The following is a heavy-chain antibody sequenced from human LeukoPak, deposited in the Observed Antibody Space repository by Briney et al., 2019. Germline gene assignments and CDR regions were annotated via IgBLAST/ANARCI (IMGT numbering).Heavy chain of an antibody. Sequence: PGRSLRLSCAASGFTFSSYAMHWVRQAPGEGLEWVAVISYDGSNKYYADSVKGRFTISRDNSKNTLYLQMNSLRAEDTAVYYCASGWEFDPWGQGTLVTVSS. CDR2: ISYDGSNK. V-gene: IGHV3-30*04. CDR3: ASGWEFDP. CDR1: GFTFSSYA. D-gene: IGHD6-19*01. J-gene: IGHJ5*02.